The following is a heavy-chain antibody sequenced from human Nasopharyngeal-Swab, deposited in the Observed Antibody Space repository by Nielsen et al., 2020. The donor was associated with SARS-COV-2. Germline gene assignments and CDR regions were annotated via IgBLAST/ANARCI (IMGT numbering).Heavy chain of an antibody. D-gene: IGHD6-13*01. CDR1: GGSFSGYY. CDR2: IYYSGST. Sequence: SETLSLTCAVYGGSFSGYYWSWIRQHQGKGLEWIGYIYYSGSTYYNPSLKSRVTISVDTSKNQFSLKLSSVTAADTAVYYCARDPRYSSSWYLGDYWGQGTLVTVSS. CDR3: ARDPRYSSSWYLGDY. V-gene: IGHV4-31*11. J-gene: IGHJ4*02.